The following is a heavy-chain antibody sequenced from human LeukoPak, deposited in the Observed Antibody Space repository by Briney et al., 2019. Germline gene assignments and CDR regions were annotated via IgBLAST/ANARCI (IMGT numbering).Heavy chain of an antibody. CDR3: ATHDYRNPRFDY. V-gene: IGHV4-59*08. J-gene: IGHJ4*02. Sequence: SETLSLTCAASGGTISGYYWSWIRQPPGKGLEWIGYISYSGYTNFHPSLKSRATISVAMSKNQFSLKLSSVTAADTAVYYCATHDYRNPRFDYWGQGTPVTVSS. CDR2: ISYSGYT. CDR1: GGTISGYY. D-gene: IGHD4-11*01.